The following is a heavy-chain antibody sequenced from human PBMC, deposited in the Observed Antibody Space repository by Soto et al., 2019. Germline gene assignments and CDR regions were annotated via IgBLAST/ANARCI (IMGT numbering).Heavy chain of an antibody. Sequence: PSETLSLTCTVSGGSISSYYWSWIRQHPGKGLEWIGYIYYSGSTNYNPSLKSRVTISVDTSKNQFSLKLSSVTAADTAVYYCARRGYSGYDFGWFDPWGQGTLVTVSS. V-gene: IGHV4-59*08. CDR3: ARRGYSGYDFGWFDP. CDR1: GGSISSYY. CDR2: IYYSGST. D-gene: IGHD5-12*01. J-gene: IGHJ5*02.